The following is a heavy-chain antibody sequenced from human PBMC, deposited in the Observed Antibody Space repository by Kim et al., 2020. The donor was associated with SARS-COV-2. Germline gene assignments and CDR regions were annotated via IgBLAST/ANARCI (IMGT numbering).Heavy chain of an antibody. D-gene: IGHD6-19*01. V-gene: IGHV4-59*01. J-gene: IGHJ3*02. Sequence: SETLSLTCTVSGGSISSYYWSWIRQPPGKGLEWIGYIYYSGSTNYNPSLKSRVTISVDTSKNQFSLKLSSVTAADTAVYYCARFGYIAVAGSRAFDIWGQGTMVTVSS. CDR1: GGSISSYY. CDR2: IYYSGST. CDR3: ARFGYIAVAGSRAFDI.